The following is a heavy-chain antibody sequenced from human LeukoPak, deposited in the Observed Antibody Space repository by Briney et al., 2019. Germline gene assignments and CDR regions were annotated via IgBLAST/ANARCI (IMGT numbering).Heavy chain of an antibody. CDR2: ISSSGSTI. CDR1: GFTFSDYY. V-gene: IGHV3-11*01. J-gene: IGHJ6*02. D-gene: IGHD6-13*01. CDR3: ARGPFGSSSLYYYGMDV. Sequence: PGGSLRLSCEASGFTFSDYYMSWIRQAPGKGLEWVSYISSSGSTIYYADSVKGRFTISRDNAKNSLYLQMNSLRADDTAVYYCARGPFGSSSLYYYGMDVWGQGTTVTVSS.